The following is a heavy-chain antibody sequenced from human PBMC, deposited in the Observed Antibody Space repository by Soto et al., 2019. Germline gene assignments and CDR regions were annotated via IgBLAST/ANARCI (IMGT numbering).Heavy chain of an antibody. Sequence: QVQLVQSGDEVKKPGASVKVSCKASGYIFVNYGIAWVRQAPGQGLEWMGWISPYTGNTHSATKVQGRLTMTTDTSTSSAYMDLGRLTSDDTAVYYCVMVDNYVPPTPQDVWGQGTTVTVSS. D-gene: IGHD3-16*01. V-gene: IGHV1-18*01. CDR2: ISPYTGNT. CDR3: VMVDNYVPPTPQDV. J-gene: IGHJ6*02. CDR1: GYIFVNYG.